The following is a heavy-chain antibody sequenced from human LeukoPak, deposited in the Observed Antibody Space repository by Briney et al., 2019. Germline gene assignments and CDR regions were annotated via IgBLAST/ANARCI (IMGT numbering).Heavy chain of an antibody. CDR3: ARDGCSTGSCYSNYFDQ. D-gene: IGHD2-15*01. CDR1: GGSISSYY. V-gene: IGHV4-59*01. Sequence: SGTLSLTCTVSGGSISSYYWGWIRQPPGKRLEWIGSIYYSGSTNYNPSLKSRVTISIDMSKTQFSLKMSSVTAADTAVYYCARDGCSTGSCYSNYFDQWGQGTLVTVSS. J-gene: IGHJ4*02. CDR2: IYYSGST.